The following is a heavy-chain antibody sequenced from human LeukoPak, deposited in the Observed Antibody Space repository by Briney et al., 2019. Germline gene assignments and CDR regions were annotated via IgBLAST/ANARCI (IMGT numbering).Heavy chain of an antibody. Sequence: GASVKVSCKASGYTFTGYAMNWVRQAPGQGLEWMGWINTNTGNPTYAQGFTGRFVFSLDTSVSTAYLQISSLKAEDTAVYYCARSIFTYYYDSSVAFDIWGQGTMVTVSS. CDR1: GYTFTGYA. D-gene: IGHD3-22*01. CDR2: INTNTGNP. J-gene: IGHJ3*02. CDR3: ARSIFTYYYDSSVAFDI. V-gene: IGHV7-4-1*02.